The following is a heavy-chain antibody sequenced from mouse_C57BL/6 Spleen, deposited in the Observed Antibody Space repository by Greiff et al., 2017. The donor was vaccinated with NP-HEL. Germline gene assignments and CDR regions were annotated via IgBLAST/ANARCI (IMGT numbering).Heavy chain of an antibody. D-gene: IGHD1-1*01. J-gene: IGHJ1*03. CDR2: IDPSDSYT. Sequence: QVQLQQPGAELVMPGASVKLSCKASGYTFTSYWMHWVKQRPGQGLEWIGEIDPSDSYTNYNQKFKGKSTLTVDKSSSTAYMQLSSLTSEDSAVYYCARWKYYYGNGYFDVWGTGTTVTVSS. CDR1: GYTFTSYW. CDR3: ARWKYYYGNGYFDV. V-gene: IGHV1-69*01.